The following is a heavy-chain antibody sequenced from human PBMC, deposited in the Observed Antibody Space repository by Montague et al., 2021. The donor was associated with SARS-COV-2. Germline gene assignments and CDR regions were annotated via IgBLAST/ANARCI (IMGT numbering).Heavy chain of an antibody. V-gene: IGHV4-39*01. J-gene: IGHJ6*02. Sequence: SETLSLTCTVSGGSISSSSYYWGWIRQPPGRGLEWIGSIYYSGGTYYNPSLKSRVTISVDTSKNQFSLKLSSVTAADTAVYYCARRLNYAIVTVGALQYYYGMDVWGQGTPVTVSS. CDR2: IYYSGGT. CDR1: GGSISSSSYY. D-gene: IGHD3-9*01. CDR3: ARRLNYAIVTVGALQYYYGMDV.